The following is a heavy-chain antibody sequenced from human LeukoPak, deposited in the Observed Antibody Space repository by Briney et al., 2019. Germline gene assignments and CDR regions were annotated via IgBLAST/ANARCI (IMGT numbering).Heavy chain of an antibody. CDR2: INPNSGNT. Sequence: ASVKVSCKASGYTFTSYGISWVRQAPGQGLEWMGWINPNSGNTGYAQKFQGRVTMTRNTSISTAYMELSSLRSEDTAVYYCAREGGTDYDYAELDWGQGTLVTVSS. V-gene: IGHV1-8*02. D-gene: IGHD3-16*01. J-gene: IGHJ4*02. CDR1: GYTFTSYG. CDR3: AREGGTDYDYAELD.